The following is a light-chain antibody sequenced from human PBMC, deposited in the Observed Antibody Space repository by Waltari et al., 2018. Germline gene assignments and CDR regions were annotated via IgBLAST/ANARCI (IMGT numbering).Light chain of an antibody. Sequence: DIHMTQSPSTLSASVGDRVTITCRASRSFSSWLAWYQQKPGKAPKLLIYQASRLQTGVPSRFSGSESGTEATLTINNLQPDDFATYYCQQYNIYPRTYGQGTKVEIK. J-gene: IGKJ1*01. CDR2: QAS. V-gene: IGKV1-5*03. CDR3: QQYNIYPRT. CDR1: RSFSSW.